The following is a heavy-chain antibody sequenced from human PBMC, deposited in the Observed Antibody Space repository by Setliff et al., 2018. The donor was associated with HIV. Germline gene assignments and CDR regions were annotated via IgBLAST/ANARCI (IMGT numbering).Heavy chain of an antibody. J-gene: IGHJ3*02. Sequence: PGGSLRLSCAASGFTVSSNYMSWVRQAPGKGLEWVSVIYSGGSTYYADSVKGRFTISRDNSKNTLYLQMNSLRAEDTAVYYCARAMVPDSSGYYRPPAFDICGQGTMVTVSS. CDR1: GFTVSSNY. CDR3: ARAMVPDSSGYYRPPAFDI. D-gene: IGHD3-22*01. CDR2: IYSGGST. V-gene: IGHV3-53*01.